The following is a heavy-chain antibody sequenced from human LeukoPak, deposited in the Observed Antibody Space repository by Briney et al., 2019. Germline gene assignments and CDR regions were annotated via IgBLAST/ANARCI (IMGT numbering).Heavy chain of an antibody. V-gene: IGHV3-49*03. CDR2: IRSKAYGGTA. D-gene: IGHD5-12*01. Sequence: GGSLRLSCTASGFTFGDYAMSWFRQAPGKGLEWVGFIRSKAYGGTAEYAASVKGRFTISRDDSKSIAYLQMNSLKTEDTAVYYCTREDVDIVASYFDYWGQGTLVTVSS. CDR1: GFTFGDYA. CDR3: TREDVDIVASYFDY. J-gene: IGHJ4*02.